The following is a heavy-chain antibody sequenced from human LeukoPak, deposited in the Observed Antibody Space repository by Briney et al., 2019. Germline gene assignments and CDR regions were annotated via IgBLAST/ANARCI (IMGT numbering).Heavy chain of an antibody. CDR1: GFTFSSYA. D-gene: IGHD4-17*01. V-gene: IGHV3-23*01. CDR3: ARALDYGDSGFDY. J-gene: IGHJ4*02. CDR2: ISGSGGST. Sequence: GGSLRLSCAASGFTFSSYAMSWVRQAPGKGLEWVSAISGSGGSTYYADSVKGRFTISRDNSKNTLYLQMNSLRAEDTAVYYCARALDYGDSGFDYWGQGTLVTVSS.